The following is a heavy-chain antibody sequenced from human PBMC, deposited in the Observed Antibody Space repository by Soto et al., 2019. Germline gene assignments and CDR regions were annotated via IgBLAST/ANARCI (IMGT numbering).Heavy chain of an antibody. V-gene: IGHV3-21*01. CDR3: ARDEYCSGGSCLHYYSYGMDV. CDR2: ISSSSSAI. CDR1: GFTFSSYS. Sequence: EVQLVESGGGLVKPGGSLRLSCAASGFTFSSYSMNWVRQAPGKGLEWVSSISSSSSAIYYADSVKGRFTISRDNAKNSLYLQMNSLRAEDTAVYYCARDEYCSGGSCLHYYSYGMDVWGQGTTVTDTS. D-gene: IGHD2-15*01. J-gene: IGHJ6*02.